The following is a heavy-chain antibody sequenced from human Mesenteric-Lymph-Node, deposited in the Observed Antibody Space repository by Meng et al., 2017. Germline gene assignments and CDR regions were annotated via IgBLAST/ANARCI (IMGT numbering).Heavy chain of an antibody. CDR3: ARSELMSGSDFDY. V-gene: IGHV4-61*01. D-gene: IGHD3-10*01. CDR2: IYYSGST. CDR1: GGSVSSGSYY. J-gene: IGHJ4*02. Sequence: QGQLQESGPGLVRPSETLSLTCTVSGGSVSSGSYYWSWIRQPPGKGLEWIGYIYYSGSTNYNPSLKNRVTISVDTSKNQFSLKLSSVTAADTAVYYCARSELMSGSDFDYWGQGTLVTVSS.